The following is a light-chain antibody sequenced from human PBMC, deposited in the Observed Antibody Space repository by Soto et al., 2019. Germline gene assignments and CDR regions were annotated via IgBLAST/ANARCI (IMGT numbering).Light chain of an antibody. Sequence: QSVLTQSPSASASLGASVRLTCTLSSGHSAYAIAWHQQQPEKGPRYLMKVDNDGSHTKGDGIPDRFSGSSSGAERYLTIASLQSEDEADYYCQTGGTGGVFGGGTKLTVL. CDR2: VDNDGSH. CDR3: QTGGTGGV. CDR1: SGHSAYA. V-gene: IGLV4-69*01. J-gene: IGLJ2*01.